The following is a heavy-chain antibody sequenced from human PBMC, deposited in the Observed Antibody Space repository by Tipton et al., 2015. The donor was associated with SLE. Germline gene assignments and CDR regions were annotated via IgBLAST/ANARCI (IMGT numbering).Heavy chain of an antibody. D-gene: IGHD2-8*01. Sequence: TLSLTCTVSGGSISNYYWSWIRQPPGKGLEWIGEINHSGSTNYNPSLKSRVTISVDTSKNQFSLKLSSVTAADTAVYYCASFPYGYYMDVWGKGTTVTVSS. J-gene: IGHJ6*03. CDR1: GGSISNYY. CDR2: INHSGST. CDR3: ASFPYGYYMDV. V-gene: IGHV4-34*01.